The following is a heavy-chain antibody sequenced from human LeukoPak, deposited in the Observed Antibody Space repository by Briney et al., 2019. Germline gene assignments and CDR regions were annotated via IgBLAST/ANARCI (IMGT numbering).Heavy chain of an antibody. CDR3: AKARSVVVVPAASLFDY. Sequence: GGSLSLSCTVSGFTFINYWMSWVRQAPGKGLERVANIEHDGTTKFYLDSVKGRFTISRDNSKNTLYLQMNSLRAEDTAVYYCAKARSVVVVPAASLFDYWGQGTLVTVSS. CDR2: IEHDGTTK. J-gene: IGHJ4*02. CDR1: GFTFINYW. D-gene: IGHD2-2*01. V-gene: IGHV3-7*03.